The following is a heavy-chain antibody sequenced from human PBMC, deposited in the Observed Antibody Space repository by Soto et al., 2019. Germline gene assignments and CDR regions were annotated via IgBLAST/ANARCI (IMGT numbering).Heavy chain of an antibody. D-gene: IGHD6-13*01. CDR3: AKGGNSSSWFDY. CDR1: GFTFSSYG. CDR2: ISYGGSNK. Sequence: QVQLVESGGGVVQPGRSLRLSCAASGFTFSSYGMHWVRQAPGKGLEWVAVISYGGSNKYYADSVKGRFTISRDNSKNTLYLQMNSLRAEDTAVDYCAKGGNSSSWFDYWGQGTLVTVSS. V-gene: IGHV3-30*18. J-gene: IGHJ4*02.